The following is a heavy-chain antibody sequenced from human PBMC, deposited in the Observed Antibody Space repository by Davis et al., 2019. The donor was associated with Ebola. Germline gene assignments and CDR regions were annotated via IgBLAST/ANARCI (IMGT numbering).Heavy chain of an antibody. CDR1: GGSFSGYY. D-gene: IGHD3-10*01. J-gene: IGHJ6*02. CDR3: AREIEGPTMVRGAYLAV. CDR2: INHSGST. V-gene: IGHV4-34*01. Sequence: PSETLSLTCAVYGGSFSGYYWSWIRQPPGKGLEWIGEINHSGSTNYNPSLKSRVTISVDTSKNQFSLKLSSVTAADTAVYYCAREIEGPTMVRGAYLAVWGQGTTVTVSS.